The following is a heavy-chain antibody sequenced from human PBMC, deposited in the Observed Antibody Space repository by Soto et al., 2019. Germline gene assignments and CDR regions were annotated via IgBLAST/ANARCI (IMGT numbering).Heavy chain of an antibody. CDR3: ARSGGLQHIDY. CDR1: GDSISSISYY. Sequence: SETLSLTCTVSGDSISSISYYWGWIRQPPGKGLEWIGSIYYSGSTYYNPSLKSRVTISVDTSKNQFSLKLSSVTAADTAVHYCARSGGLQHIDYWGQGTLVTVSS. J-gene: IGHJ4*02. V-gene: IGHV4-39*01. CDR2: IYYSGST. D-gene: IGHD4-4*01.